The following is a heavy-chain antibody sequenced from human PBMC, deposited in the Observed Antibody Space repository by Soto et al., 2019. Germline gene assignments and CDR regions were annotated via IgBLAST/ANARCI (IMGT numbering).Heavy chain of an antibody. V-gene: IGHV3-30-3*01. J-gene: IGHJ6*02. D-gene: IGHD1-20*01. Sequence: GSLRLSCAASGFTFSSYAMHWVRQAPGKGLEWVAVISYDGSNKYYADSVKGRFTISRDNSKNTLYLQMNSLRAEDTAVYYCAREETPPGIWYYYYGMDVWGQGTTVTVSS. CDR3: AREETPPGIWYYYYGMDV. CDR2: ISYDGSNK. CDR1: GFTFSSYA.